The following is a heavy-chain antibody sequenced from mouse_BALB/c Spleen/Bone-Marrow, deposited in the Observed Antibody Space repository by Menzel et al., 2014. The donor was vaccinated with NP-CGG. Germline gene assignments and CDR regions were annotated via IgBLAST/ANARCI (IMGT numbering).Heavy chain of an antibody. CDR3: ARNGNFYAMDY. J-gene: IGHJ4*01. CDR2: IWSDGST. D-gene: IGHD2-1*01. Sequence: VKVVESGPGLVAPSQSLSSTCTISGFSLTSYGVHWVRQPPGKGLEWLVVIWSDGSTTYNSALKSRLSISKDNSKSQVFLKMNSLQTDDTAMYYCARNGNFYAMDYWGQGTSVTVSS. V-gene: IGHV2-6-1*01. CDR1: GFSLTSYG.